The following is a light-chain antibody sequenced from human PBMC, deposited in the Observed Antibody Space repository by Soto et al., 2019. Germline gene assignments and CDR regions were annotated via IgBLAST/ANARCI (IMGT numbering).Light chain of an antibody. CDR2: SAA. Sequence: EIVMTQSPATLSVSPGDRATLSCRASQSVSSNLAWYQQKPGQVPRLLMYSAAARATGIPARFSGSGSGTEFTLTISSLQSEDVAVYYCQQYHNWPPYTFG. CDR3: QQYHNWPPYT. CDR1: QSVSSN. J-gene: IGKJ2*01. V-gene: IGKV3-15*01.